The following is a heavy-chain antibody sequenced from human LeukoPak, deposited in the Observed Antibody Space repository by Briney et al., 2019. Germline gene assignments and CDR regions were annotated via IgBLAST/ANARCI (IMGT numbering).Heavy chain of an antibody. CDR1: GFTFSDYY. J-gene: IGHJ6*03. V-gene: IGHV3-11*01. Sequence: GGSLRLSCAASGFTFSDYYMSWIRQAPGKGLEWISYISSSGDTIFYADSVKGRFTISRDNAKNSLYLQMNSLRAEDTAVYYCAREGRRRPYYYYYMGVWGKGTTVTISS. CDR2: ISSSGDTI. CDR3: AREGRRRPYYYYYMGV.